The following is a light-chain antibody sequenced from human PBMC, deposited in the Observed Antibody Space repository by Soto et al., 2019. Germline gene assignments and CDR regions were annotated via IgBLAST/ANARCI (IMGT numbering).Light chain of an antibody. Sequence: DIQMTQSPSSLSASIGARVTIACRASQTIHSYLNWYQQKPGKAPKLLISSASSLQSGVPSRFSGGGFGTDFTLTIRSLQPEDFATYYCQQSHDVPLSFGQGTKVEI. J-gene: IGKJ1*01. CDR3: QQSHDVPLS. CDR2: SAS. CDR1: QTIHSY. V-gene: IGKV1-39*01.